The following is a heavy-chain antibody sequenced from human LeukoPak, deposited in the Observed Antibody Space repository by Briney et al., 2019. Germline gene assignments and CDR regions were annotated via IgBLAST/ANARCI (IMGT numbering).Heavy chain of an antibody. CDR3: ARDLGSSSWYVPSAFDI. J-gene: IGHJ3*02. V-gene: IGHV1-18*04. CDR2: ISAYNGNT. CDR1: GYTFTGYY. Sequence: ASVKVSCKASGYTFTGYYMHWVRQAPGQGLEWMGWISAYNGNTNYAQKLQGRVTMTTDTSTSTAYMELRSLRSDDTAVYYCARDLGSSSWYVPSAFDIWGQGTMVTVSS. D-gene: IGHD6-13*01.